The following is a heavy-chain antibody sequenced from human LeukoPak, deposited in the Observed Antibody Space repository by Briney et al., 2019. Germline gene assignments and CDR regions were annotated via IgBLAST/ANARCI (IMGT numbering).Heavy chain of an antibody. V-gene: IGHV3-21*01. CDR3: ARPSRGGRRWFDP. CDR2: ISSSSYI. CDR1: GFTFSSYS. D-gene: IGHD2-15*01. Sequence: GGSLRLSCAASGFTFSSYSMNWVRQAPGKGLEWVSSISSSSYIYYADSVKGRFTISRDNAKNSLYLQMNSLRAEDTAVYYCARPSRGGRRWFDPXGQGXXVTVS. J-gene: IGHJ5*02.